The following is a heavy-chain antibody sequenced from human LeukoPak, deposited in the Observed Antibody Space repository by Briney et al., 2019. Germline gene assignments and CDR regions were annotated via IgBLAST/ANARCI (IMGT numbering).Heavy chain of an antibody. J-gene: IGHJ6*04. CDR1: GFTFNTYS. V-gene: IGHV3-21*01. Sequence: GGSLRLSCAASGFTFNTYSMNWARQAPGKGLEWVSSIDSSGGYTFYADSVKGRFTISRDNAKNSLYLQMNSLRAEDTAVYYCAELGITMIGGVWGKGTTVTISS. D-gene: IGHD3-10*02. CDR3: AELGITMIGGV. CDR2: IDSSGGYT.